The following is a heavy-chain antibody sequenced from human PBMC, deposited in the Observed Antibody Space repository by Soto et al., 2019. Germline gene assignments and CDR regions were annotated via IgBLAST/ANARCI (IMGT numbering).Heavy chain of an antibody. Sequence: GGSLRLSCAASGFQFEDYSMHWVRQAPGKGLEWVAVIWYDGSNKYYADSVKGRFTISRDNSKNTLYLQMNSLRAEDTAVYYCAREDSSGYYKYYFDYWGQGTLVTVSS. D-gene: IGHD3-22*01. CDR1: GFQFEDYS. CDR3: AREDSSGYYKYYFDY. CDR2: IWYDGSNK. V-gene: IGHV3-33*08. J-gene: IGHJ4*02.